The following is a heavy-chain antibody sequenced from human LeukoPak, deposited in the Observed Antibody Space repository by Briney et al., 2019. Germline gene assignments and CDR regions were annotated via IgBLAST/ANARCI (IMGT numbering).Heavy chain of an antibody. D-gene: IGHD3-16*01. V-gene: IGHV3-21*01. J-gene: IGHJ4*02. CDR2: ISSSSSYI. CDR3: ARSFPPGYFDY. CDR1: GFTFSSYS. Sequence: GGSLRLSCAASGFTFSSYSMNWVRQAPGKGLEWVSSISSSSSYIYYADSVKGRFTISRDNAKNSLYLQMNSLGAEDTAVYYCARSFPPGYFDYWGQGTLVTVSS.